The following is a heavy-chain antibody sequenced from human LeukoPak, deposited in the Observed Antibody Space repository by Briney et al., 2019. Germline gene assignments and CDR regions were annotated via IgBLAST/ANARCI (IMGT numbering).Heavy chain of an antibody. CDR1: GFTFSTYW. CDR3: ARAPSEIGGYYPEYFRP. V-gene: IGHV3-74*01. Sequence: PGGSLRLSCAASGFTFSTYWMHWVRQAPGKGLVWVSRIKSDGGTNYADSVKGRVTISSDNAKNTVSLQMNSLRPEDTGVYYCARAPSEIGGYYPEYFRPWGQGTLVT. D-gene: IGHD3-22*01. CDR2: IKSDGGT. J-gene: IGHJ1*01.